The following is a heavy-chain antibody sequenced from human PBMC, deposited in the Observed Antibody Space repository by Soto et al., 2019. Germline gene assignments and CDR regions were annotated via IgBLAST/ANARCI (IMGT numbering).Heavy chain of an antibody. Sequence: ASVKVSCKASGYTFTGYYMHWVRQAPGQGLEWMGWISAYNGNTNYAQKLQGRVTMTTDTSTSTAYMELRSLRSDDTAVYYCARDRTNYGVNDPGGQGTLVTVS. CDR3: ARDRTNYGVNDP. CDR2: ISAYNGNT. V-gene: IGHV1-18*04. J-gene: IGHJ5*02. D-gene: IGHD4-17*01. CDR1: GYTFTGYY.